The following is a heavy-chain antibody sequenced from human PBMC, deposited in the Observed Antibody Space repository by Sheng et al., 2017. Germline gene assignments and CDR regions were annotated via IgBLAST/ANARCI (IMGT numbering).Heavy chain of an antibody. D-gene: IGHD1-26*01. V-gene: IGHV3-21*01. CDR3: ASLTSGSYYSIGY. CDR2: ISSSSSYI. Sequence: EVQLVESGGGLVKPGGSLRLSCAASGFTFSSYSMNWVRQAPGKGLEWVSSISSSSSYIYYADSVKGRFTISRDNAKNSLYLQMNSLRAEDTAVYYCASLTSGSYYSIGYWGQGTLVTVSS. CDR1: GFTFSSYS. J-gene: IGHJ4*02.